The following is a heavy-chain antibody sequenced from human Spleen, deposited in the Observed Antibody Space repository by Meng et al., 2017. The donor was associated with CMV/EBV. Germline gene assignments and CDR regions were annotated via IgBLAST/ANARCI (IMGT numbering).Heavy chain of an antibody. D-gene: IGHD5-18*01. Sequence: GESLKISCAASGFTFSSYSMTWVRQAPGKGLEWVSSISSSSSYIYYADSVKGRFTISRDNAKNSLYLQMNSLRAEDTAVYYCARVDTAMAPIYFDYWGQGTLVTVSS. V-gene: IGHV3-21*01. CDR2: ISSSSSYI. CDR1: GFTFSSYS. J-gene: IGHJ4*02. CDR3: ARVDTAMAPIYFDY.